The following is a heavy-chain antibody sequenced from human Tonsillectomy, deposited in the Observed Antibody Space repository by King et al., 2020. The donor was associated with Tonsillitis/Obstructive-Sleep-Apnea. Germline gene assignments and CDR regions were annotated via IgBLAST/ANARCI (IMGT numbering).Heavy chain of an antibody. CDR2: IDWDDDK. CDR3: ARIDTRRWAFDI. CDR1: GFSLSTSGMC. V-gene: IGHV2-70*11. Sequence: TLQESGPALVKPPQTLTLTCTFSGFSLSTSGMCVSWIRQPPGKALEWLARIDWDDDKYYSTSLKTRLTISKDTSKNQVVLTMTNMDPVDTATYYCARIDTRRWAFDIWGQGTMVTVSS. J-gene: IGHJ3*02. D-gene: IGHD5-24*01.